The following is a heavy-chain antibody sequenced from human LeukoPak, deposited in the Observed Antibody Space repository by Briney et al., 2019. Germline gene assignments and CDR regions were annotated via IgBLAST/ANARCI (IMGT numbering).Heavy chain of an antibody. CDR1: RFMFDDYG. Sequence: GGSLRLSCAASRFMFDDYGMSWVRQAPGKGLEWVSGINWNGGRTGYADSVKGRFTISRDNAKNSLYLQMNSLRAEDTALYYCARDWSCDYWGQGALVTVSS. D-gene: IGHD3-3*01. V-gene: IGHV3-20*04. CDR2: INWNGGRT. CDR3: ARDWSCDY. J-gene: IGHJ4*02.